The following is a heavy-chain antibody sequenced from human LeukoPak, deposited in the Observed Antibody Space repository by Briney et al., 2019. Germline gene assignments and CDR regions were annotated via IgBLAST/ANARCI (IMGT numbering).Heavy chain of an antibody. Sequence: SETLSLTCTVSGYSISSGFFWGWIRQPPGKGLEWIASIHHSGSTYYNPSLKSRVTISVDTSKNQFSLKLSSVTAADTAVCYCARGGSSSRVYYFDYWGQGTLVTVSS. J-gene: IGHJ4*02. CDR2: IHHSGST. CDR1: GYSISSGFF. D-gene: IGHD1-26*01. V-gene: IGHV4-38-2*02. CDR3: ARGGSSSRVYYFDY.